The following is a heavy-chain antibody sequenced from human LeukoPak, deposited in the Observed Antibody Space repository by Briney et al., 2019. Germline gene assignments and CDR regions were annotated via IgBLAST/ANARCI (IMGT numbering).Heavy chain of an antibody. J-gene: IGHJ6*02. D-gene: IGHD3-10*01. V-gene: IGHV3-30*18. Sequence: GGSLRLSCAASGFTFSSYGMHWVRQAPGKGLEWVAVISYDGSNKYYADSVEGRFTISRDNSKDTLYLQMNSLRAEDTAVYYCAKDGFYTGSGSYNGMDVWGQGTTVTVSS. CDR3: AKDGFYTGSGSYNGMDV. CDR2: ISYDGSNK. CDR1: GFTFSSYG.